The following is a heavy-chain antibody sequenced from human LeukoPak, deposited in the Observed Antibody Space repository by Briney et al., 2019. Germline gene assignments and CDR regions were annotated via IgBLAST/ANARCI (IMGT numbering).Heavy chain of an antibody. J-gene: IGHJ4*02. D-gene: IGHD3-10*01. V-gene: IGHV3-11*06. CDR3: ARAAPYYYGSGTVDY. CDR1: GFTFSDYY. CDR2: ISSSSGYT. Sequence: GASLTLSCAASGFTFSDYYMSWIRQAPGKGLECVSYISSSSGYTNYADSVKGRFTISRDNAKNSLYLQMNSLRAEDTAVYYCARAAPYYYGSGTVDYWGQGTLVTVSS.